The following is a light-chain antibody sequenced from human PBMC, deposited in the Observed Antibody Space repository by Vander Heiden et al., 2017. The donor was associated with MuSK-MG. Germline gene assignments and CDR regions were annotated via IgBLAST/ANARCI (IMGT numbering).Light chain of an antibody. V-gene: IGLV2-14*03. CDR2: DVG. CDR3: TSYASFNTPNWV. Sequence: QSALTQPASVSGSPGQSITISCSGTSNDIGVYNYDSWYQQHPGKAPTLIIFDVGNRPSGVSNRFSCSNSDNTASLTISRLQAEDEADYYCTSYASFNTPNWVFGGGTKVTVL. J-gene: IGLJ3*02. CDR1: SNDIGVYNY.